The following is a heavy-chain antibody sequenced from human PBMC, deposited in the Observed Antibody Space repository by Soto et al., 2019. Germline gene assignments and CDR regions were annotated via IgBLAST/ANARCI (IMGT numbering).Heavy chain of an antibody. CDR1: GFTFSSHW. V-gene: IGHV3-74*01. CDR2: IKGDGSSI. J-gene: IGHJ4*02. D-gene: IGHD1-26*01. CDR3: VRDGVGAPPFDY. Sequence: EVQLVESGGGLVQPGGSLRLSCGASGFTFSSHWMHWVRQAPGKGLLWVARIKGDGSSIDYADSVKGRFTISRDNAKNTVQLQMNSLRLEDTALYYCVRDGVGAPPFDYWGQGTLVTVSS.